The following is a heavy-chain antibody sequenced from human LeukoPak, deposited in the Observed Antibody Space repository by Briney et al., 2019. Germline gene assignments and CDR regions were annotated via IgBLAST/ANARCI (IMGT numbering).Heavy chain of an antibody. CDR2: IYYSGST. V-gene: IGHV4-59*01. D-gene: IGHD6-13*01. CDR3: ARCIAAAGSNWFDP. J-gene: IGHJ5*02. Sequence: PSETLSLTCTVSGGSISSYYWSWIRQPPGKGLEWIGYIYYSGSTSYNPSLKSRVTISVDTSKNQFSLKLSSVTAADTAVYYCARCIAAAGSNWFDPWGQGTLVTVSS. CDR1: GGSISSYY.